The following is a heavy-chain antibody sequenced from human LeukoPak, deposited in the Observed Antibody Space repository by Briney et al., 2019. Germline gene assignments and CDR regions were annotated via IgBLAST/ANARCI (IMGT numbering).Heavy chain of an antibody. V-gene: IGHV4-30-4*01. CDR1: GGSISSGDYY. CDR3: AKAHSSGWRPHFDY. CDR2: IYYSGST. D-gene: IGHD6-19*01. J-gene: IGHJ4*02. Sequence: SETLSLTCTVSGGSISSGDYYWSWIRQPPGKGLEWIGYIYYSGSTYYNPSLKSRVTISVDTSKNQFSLKLSSVTAADTAVYYCAKAHSSGWRPHFDYWGQGTLVTVSS.